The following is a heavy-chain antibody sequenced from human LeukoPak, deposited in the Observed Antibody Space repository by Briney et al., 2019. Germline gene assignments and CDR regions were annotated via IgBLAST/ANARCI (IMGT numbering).Heavy chain of an antibody. J-gene: IGHJ6*02. D-gene: IGHD6-19*01. CDR2: IYYSGST. CDR1: GGFISSYY. Sequence: SETLSLTCTVSGGFISSYYWSWIRQPPARGREGVGYIYYSGSTNYNPSLKSRVTISVDTSKNQFSLKLSSVTAADTDVYYCARAAVAGTAGVGRYYYYGMDVWGQGTTVTVSS. V-gene: IGHV4-59*01. CDR3: ARAAVAGTAGVGRYYYYGMDV.